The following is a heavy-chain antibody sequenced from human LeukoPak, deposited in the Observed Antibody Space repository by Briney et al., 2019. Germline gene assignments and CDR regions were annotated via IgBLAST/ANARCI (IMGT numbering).Heavy chain of an antibody. CDR1: GGTFSSYA. CDR3: ARGRNDRYYYYYMDV. V-gene: IGHV1-69*01. D-gene: IGHD1-1*01. Sequence: GSSVNASCKASGGTFSSYAISWVRQAPGQGLEWMGGIIPIFGTANYAQKFQGRVTITADESTSTAYMELSSLRSEDTAVYYCARGRNDRYYYYYMDVWGKGTTVTVSS. J-gene: IGHJ6*03. CDR2: IIPIFGTA.